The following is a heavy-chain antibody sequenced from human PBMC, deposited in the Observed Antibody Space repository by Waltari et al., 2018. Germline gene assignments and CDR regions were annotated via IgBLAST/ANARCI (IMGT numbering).Heavy chain of an antibody. Sequence: QVQLVQSGAAVKKPGASGKVSCKVSGYTLTELYMHWVRQAPGTGREWMGGFDPEDGETIYAQKFQGRVTMTEDTSTDTAYMELSSLRSEDTAVYYCATNCLACYYDSSGPTGFDPWGQGTLVTVSS. V-gene: IGHV1-24*01. D-gene: IGHD3-22*01. CDR3: ATNCLACYYDSSGPTGFDP. J-gene: IGHJ5*02. CDR2: FDPEDGET. CDR1: GYTLTELY.